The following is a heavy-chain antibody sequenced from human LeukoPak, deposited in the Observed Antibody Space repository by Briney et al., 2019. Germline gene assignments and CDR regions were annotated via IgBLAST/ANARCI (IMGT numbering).Heavy chain of an antibody. D-gene: IGHD5-12*01. J-gene: IGHJ4*02. V-gene: IGHV3-7*01. CDR2: IKQDGNEK. CDR3: ARDTLGEGDDSDYAVYYFDY. CDR1: GFTFTNYW. Sequence: GGSLRLSCAASGFTFTNYWMSWVRQAPGKGLEWVANIKQDGNEKYYVDSVKGRFTISRDNAKNSLYLQMNSLRGEDTAVYYCARDTLGEGDDSDYAVYYFDYWGQGTLVTVSS.